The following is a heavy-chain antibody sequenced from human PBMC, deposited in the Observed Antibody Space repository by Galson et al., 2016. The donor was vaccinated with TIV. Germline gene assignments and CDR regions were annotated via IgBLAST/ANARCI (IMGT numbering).Heavy chain of an antibody. D-gene: IGHD1-26*01. CDR1: GDSISSSRHF. J-gene: IGHJ4*02. V-gene: IGHV4-39*01. Sequence: TLSLTCTVSGDSISSSRHFWGWIRQPPGKGLEWIGTIYYSRHTYYASSLKSRVTVSVDASRNQFSLYLQINSLRAEDTAVYYCTRFFSGNDYWGQGTLVTVSS. CDR3: TRFFSGNDY. CDR2: IYYSRHT.